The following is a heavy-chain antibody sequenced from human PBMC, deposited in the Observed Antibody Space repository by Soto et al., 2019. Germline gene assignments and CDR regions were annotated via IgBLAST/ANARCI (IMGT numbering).Heavy chain of an antibody. CDR1: GGTFSSYA. Sequence: QVQLVQSGAEVKKPGSSVKVSCKASGGTFSSYAISWVRQAPGHGLEWMGGIIPIFGTANYAQKFQGRVTITADESTSTAYMELSSLRSEDTAVYYCARSDSSSWTVYYYGMDVWGQGTTVTVSS. CDR3: ARSDSSSWTVYYYGMDV. CDR2: IIPIFGTA. J-gene: IGHJ6*02. D-gene: IGHD6-13*01. V-gene: IGHV1-69*12.